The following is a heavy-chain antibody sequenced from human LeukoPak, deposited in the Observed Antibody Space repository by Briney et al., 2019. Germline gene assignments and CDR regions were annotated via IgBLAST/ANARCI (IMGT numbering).Heavy chain of an antibody. CDR1: GGSFSGYY. CDR3: ARIVVALTYYYYMDV. Sequence: PSETLSLTCAVYGGSFSGYYWSWIRQPPGKGLEWIGEINHSGSTSYNPSLKSRVTISVDTSKNQFSLKLSSVTAVDTAVYYCARIVVALTYYYYMDVWGKGATVTVSS. CDR2: INHSGST. J-gene: IGHJ6*03. D-gene: IGHD3-22*01. V-gene: IGHV4-34*01.